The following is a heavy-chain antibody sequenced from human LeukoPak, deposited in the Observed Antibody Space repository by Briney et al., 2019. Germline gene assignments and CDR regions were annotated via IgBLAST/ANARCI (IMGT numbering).Heavy chain of an antibody. J-gene: IGHJ4*02. CDR2: ISGSGGST. V-gene: IGHV3-23*01. CDR1: GFTFSSYA. Sequence: GESLRLSCAASGFTFSSYAMSWVRQAPGKGLEWVSAISGSGGSTYYADSVKGRFTISRDNSKNTLYLQMNSLRAEDTAVYYCAKDLAGIAAETVDYWGQGTLVTVSS. D-gene: IGHD6-13*01. CDR3: AKDLAGIAAETVDY.